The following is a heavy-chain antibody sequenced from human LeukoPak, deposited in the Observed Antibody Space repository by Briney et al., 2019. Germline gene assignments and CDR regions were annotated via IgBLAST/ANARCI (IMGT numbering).Heavy chain of an antibody. CDR3: ARGSSEDDSSGYLYYFDY. V-gene: IGHV4-31*03. CDR1: GGSISSGGYY. D-gene: IGHD3-22*01. CDR2: IYYSGST. Sequence: TLSLTCTVSGGSISSGGYYRSWIRQHPGKGLEWIGYIYYSGSTYYNPSLKSRVTISVDTSKNQFSLKLSSVTAADTAVYYCARGSSEDDSSGYLYYFDYWGQGTLVTVSS. J-gene: IGHJ4*02.